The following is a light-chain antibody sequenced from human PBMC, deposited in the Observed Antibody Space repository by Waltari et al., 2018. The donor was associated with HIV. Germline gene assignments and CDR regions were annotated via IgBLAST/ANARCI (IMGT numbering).Light chain of an antibody. J-gene: IGLJ3*02. CDR1: YSNIGSNA. V-gene: IGLV1-44*01. CDR2: NNN. Sequence: QSVLTQPPSASGTPGQRVTISCSGSYSNIGSNAVNWYQQLPGTAPKLLIYNNNQRPSGVPDRFSGSKSGTSASLAISGLQSEDEADYYCAGWDDSLNGWVFGGGTKLTVL. CDR3: AGWDDSLNGWV.